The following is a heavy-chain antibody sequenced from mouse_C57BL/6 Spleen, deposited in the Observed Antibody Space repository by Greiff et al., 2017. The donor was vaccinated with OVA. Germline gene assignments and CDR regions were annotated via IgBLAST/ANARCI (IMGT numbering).Heavy chain of an antibody. CDR3: ARIYYDYGARDY. CDR1: GYAFTNYL. Sequence: VKLQESGAELVRPGTSVKVSCKASGYAFTNYLIEWVKQRPGQGLEWIGVINPGSGGTDYNEKFKGKATLTADKSSSTAYMQLSSLTSEDSAVYFCARIYYDYGARDYWGQGTTLTVSS. V-gene: IGHV1-54*01. D-gene: IGHD2-4*01. CDR2: INPGSGGT. J-gene: IGHJ2*01.